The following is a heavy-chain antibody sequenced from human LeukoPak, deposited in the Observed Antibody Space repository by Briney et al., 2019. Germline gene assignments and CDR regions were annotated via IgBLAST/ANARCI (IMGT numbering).Heavy chain of an antibody. CDR2: IYYSGGT. Sequence: SETLSLTCTVSGGSLSSYYWSWIRQPPGKGLEWIGYIYYSGGTNYNPSLKSRVTISVDTSKNQFSLKLSSVTAAGTAVYYCARISWYSSAQLDYWGQGTLVTVSS. CDR1: GGSLSSYY. CDR3: ARISWYSSAQLDY. J-gene: IGHJ4*02. D-gene: IGHD6-19*01. V-gene: IGHV4-59*08.